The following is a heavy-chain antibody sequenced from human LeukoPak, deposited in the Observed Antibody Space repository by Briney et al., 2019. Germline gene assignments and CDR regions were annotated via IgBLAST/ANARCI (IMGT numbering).Heavy chain of an antibody. J-gene: IGHJ4*02. CDR1: GVTISNTTYY. D-gene: IGHD2-21*02. CDR2: IYYSGSS. Sequence: SETLSLTCTVSGVTISNTTYYWGWLRQPPGKGLEWIGSIYYSGSSYYNPSLKSRVTISVDTSKNQFSLKLNSVTAADLEVYHCARHGHHGDHDYWGQGTLVTVSS. CDR3: ARHGHHGDHDY. V-gene: IGHV4-39*01.